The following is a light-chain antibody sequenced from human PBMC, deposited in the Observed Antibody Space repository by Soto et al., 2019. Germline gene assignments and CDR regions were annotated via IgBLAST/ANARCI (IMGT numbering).Light chain of an antibody. J-gene: IGLJ2*01. V-gene: IGLV4-69*01. CDR1: SGHSRYA. CDR2: LDSDGSH. CDR3: QTWGTGIHVV. Sequence: QLVLTQSPSASASLGASVKLTCTLSSGHSRYAIAWHQQQPEKGPRYLMKLDSDGSHSKGGGIPDRFSGSSSGAERSLTISSLQSEDEADYYCQTWGTGIHVVFGGGTKLTVL.